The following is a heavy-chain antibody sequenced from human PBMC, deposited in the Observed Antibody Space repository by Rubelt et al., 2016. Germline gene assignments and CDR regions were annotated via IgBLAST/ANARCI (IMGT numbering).Heavy chain of an antibody. D-gene: IGHD3-10*01. CDR2: IILLLGST. V-gene: IGHV1-69*01. CDR3: ARDSVYKSFGEGPASHFFDY. Sequence: LEWMGGIILLLGSTNYAQKFQGRVTITADESTSTAYMELRSLRSEDTAVYYCARDSVYKSFGEGPASHFFDYWGQGTLATVSS. J-gene: IGHJ4*02.